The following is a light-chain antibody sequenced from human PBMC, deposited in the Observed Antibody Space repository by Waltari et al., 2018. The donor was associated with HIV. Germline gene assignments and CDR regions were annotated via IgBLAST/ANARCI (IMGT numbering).Light chain of an antibody. J-gene: IGLJ3*02. CDR1: SAHRTYG. V-gene: IGLV4-69*01. CDR3: QTWGTGIRV. Sequence: QLAVTQSPSASASLGASVKLTCPLNSAHRTYGIAWHPQPPGKGPRFLLKVKSDGSHIKGDGIPDRFSGSSFGAERYLTITSLRSDDEADYYCQTWGTGIRVFGGGTKLTVL. CDR2: VKSDGSH.